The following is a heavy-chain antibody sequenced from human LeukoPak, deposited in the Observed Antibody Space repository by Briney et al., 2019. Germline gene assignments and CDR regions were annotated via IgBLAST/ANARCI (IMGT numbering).Heavy chain of an antibody. V-gene: IGHV3-30*18. CDR1: GFTFSSYG. J-gene: IGHJ6*04. CDR3: AKDRGYYGSGSYGYYYGMDV. D-gene: IGHD3-10*01. Sequence: PGGSLRLSCAASGFTFSSYGMHWVRQAPGKGLEWVAVISYDGSNKCYADSVKGRFTISRDNSKNTLYLQMNSLRAEDTAVYYCAKDRGYYGSGSYGYYYGMDVWGKGTTVTVSS. CDR2: ISYDGSNK.